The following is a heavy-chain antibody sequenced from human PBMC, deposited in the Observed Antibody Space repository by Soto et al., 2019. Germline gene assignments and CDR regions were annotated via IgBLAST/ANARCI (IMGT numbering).Heavy chain of an antibody. CDR2: IWFDGSEE. D-gene: IGHD2-2*01. J-gene: IGHJ5*02. Sequence: GGSLRLSCAASGFTFRAYGMHWVRQAPGKGLEWVAVIWFDGSEEYYADSVKGRFTMSRDNSKNTAYLQMNNLRAEDTAVYYCAMDNCISTSCYRLYNWFDPWGQGTLVTVSS. CDR1: GFTFRAYG. V-gene: IGHV3-30*02. CDR3: AMDNCISTSCYRLYNWFDP.